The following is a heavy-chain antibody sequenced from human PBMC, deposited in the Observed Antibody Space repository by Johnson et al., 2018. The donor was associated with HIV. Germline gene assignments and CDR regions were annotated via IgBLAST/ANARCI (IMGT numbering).Heavy chain of an antibody. CDR1: GFTFNSYA. Sequence: EVQLLESGGGVVQPGRSLRLFCAASGFTFNSYAMHWVHQAPGKGLEWVGRIKSKTDGGTPDYAAPVKGRFTISRDYSKNALFLQMNSLKTADTAVYFCSTDQAGDYVWGSYRYAFDIWGQGTKVTVSS. V-gene: IGHV3-15*01. CDR2: IKSKTDGGTP. D-gene: IGHD3-16*02. J-gene: IGHJ3*02. CDR3: STDQAGDYVWGSYRYAFDI.